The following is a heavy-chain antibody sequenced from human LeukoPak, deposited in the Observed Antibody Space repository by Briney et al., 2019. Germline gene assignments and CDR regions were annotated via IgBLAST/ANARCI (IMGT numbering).Heavy chain of an antibody. Sequence: SETLSLTCTVSGGSISSSSYYWGWIRQPPGKGLEWIGSIYYSGSTYYNPSLKSRVTISVDTSKNQFSLKLSSVTAADTAVYYCARRPRAAAGTGLFGYWGQGTMVTVSS. D-gene: IGHD6-13*01. J-gene: IGHJ4*02. CDR3: ARRPRAAAGTGLFGY. CDR1: GGSISSSSYY. CDR2: IYYSGST. V-gene: IGHV4-39*01.